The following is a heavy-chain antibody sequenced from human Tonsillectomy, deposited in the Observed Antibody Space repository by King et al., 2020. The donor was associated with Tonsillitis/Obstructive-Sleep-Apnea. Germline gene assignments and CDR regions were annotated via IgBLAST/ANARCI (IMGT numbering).Heavy chain of an antibody. CDR1: GYSFTNYR. J-gene: IGHJ4*02. D-gene: IGHD5-12*01. Sequence: QLVQSGTEVKKPGESLKISCKGSGYSFTNYRIGWVRQMPGKGLEWMGIVYPGDSDTRYSPSFQGQVTISADKSISTAFLQWSSLKASDTAIYYCARHNEGSSGYDFLDYWGQGTLVTVSS. V-gene: IGHV5-51*01. CDR2: VYPGDSDT. CDR3: ARHNEGSSGYDFLDY.